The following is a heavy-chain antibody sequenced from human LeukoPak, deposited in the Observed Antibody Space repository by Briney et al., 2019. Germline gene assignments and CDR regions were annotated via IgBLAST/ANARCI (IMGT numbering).Heavy chain of an antibody. CDR2: MYTNGNT. Sequence: PSETLSLTCTVSGGSISSYYWSWIRQPAGKGLEWIGRMYTNGNTNYNPSLKSRVTMSVDTSKNQFSLKLSSLTAADTAVYYCARASPTDWGKSYFDYWGQGTLVTVSS. CDR3: ARASPTDWGKSYFDY. V-gene: IGHV4-4*07. J-gene: IGHJ4*02. D-gene: IGHD7-27*01. CDR1: GGSISSYY.